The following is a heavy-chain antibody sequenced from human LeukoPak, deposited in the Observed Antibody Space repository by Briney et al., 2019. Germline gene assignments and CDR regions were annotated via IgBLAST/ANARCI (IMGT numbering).Heavy chain of an antibody. CDR1: GFTFRSFW. D-gene: IGHD2/OR15-2a*01. J-gene: IGHJ4*02. CDR3: VSFYETY. CDR2: IKFDGTAT. Sequence: GGSLRLSCSGFGFTFRSFWMGWARQAPGKGLEWVANIKFDGTATNYVDSVRGRFTISRDNAKNSVHLQMNTLRAEDTAVYYCVSFYETYWGRGTLVTVSS. V-gene: IGHV3-7*03.